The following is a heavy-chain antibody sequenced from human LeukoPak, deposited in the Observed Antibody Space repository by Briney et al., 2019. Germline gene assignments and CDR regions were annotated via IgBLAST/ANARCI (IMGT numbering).Heavy chain of an antibody. CDR2: ISSSSSTI. J-gene: IGHJ4*02. D-gene: IGHD4-17*01. Sequence: GGSLRLSCAASGFTFSSYSVNWVRQAPGKGLEWVSYISSSSSTIYYADSVKGRFTSSRDNAKNSLYLQMNSLRDEDTAVYYCARDRGYGDLSYYFDYWGQGTLVTVSS. CDR3: ARDRGYGDLSYYFDY. CDR1: GFTFSSYS. V-gene: IGHV3-48*02.